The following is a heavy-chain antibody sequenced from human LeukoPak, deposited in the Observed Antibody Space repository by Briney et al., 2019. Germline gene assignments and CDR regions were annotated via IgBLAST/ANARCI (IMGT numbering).Heavy chain of an antibody. J-gene: IGHJ4*02. CDR1: GFTFSTYN. V-gene: IGHV3-23*01. CDR3: AISLAVAAPPNDY. D-gene: IGHD6-19*01. CDR2: ISGSGGST. Sequence: GGSLRLSCAASGFTFSTYNMNWVRQAPGKGLEWVSAISGSGGSTYYADSVKGRFTISRDNSKNTLYLQMNSLRAEDTAVYYCAISLAVAAPPNDYWGQGTLVTVSS.